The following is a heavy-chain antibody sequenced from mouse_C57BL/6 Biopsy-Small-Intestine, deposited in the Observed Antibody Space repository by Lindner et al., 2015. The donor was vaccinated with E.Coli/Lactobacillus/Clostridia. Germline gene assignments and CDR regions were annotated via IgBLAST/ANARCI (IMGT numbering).Heavy chain of an antibody. CDR3: ARDLENTVMVSKESTLDY. J-gene: IGHJ4*01. D-gene: IGHD2-3*01. CDR1: GYTSTDYY. CDR2: INAGNGNT. V-gene: IGHV1-84*02. Sequence: SVKVSCKASGYTSTDYYMHWVRQAPGQGLEWMGWINAGNGNTRSSQKFQGRVTITRDTSASTAYMELSSLRSEDTAIYYCARDLENTVMVSKESTLDYWGQGTLVTVSS.